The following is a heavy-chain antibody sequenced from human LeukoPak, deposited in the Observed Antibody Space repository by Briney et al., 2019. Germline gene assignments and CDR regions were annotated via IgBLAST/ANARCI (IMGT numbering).Heavy chain of an antibody. CDR1: GYSFTNYW. CDR3: ARSKSKPSFDY. D-gene: IGHD4-11*01. CDR2: IYPGDSDV. J-gene: IGHJ4*02. V-gene: IGHV5-51*01. Sequence: PGESLQISCKGSGYSFTNYWIGWVRQMPGKGLEWMGIIYPGDSDVRYSPSFQGQVTISADKSISTAYLQWNSLKASDTAMYYCARSKSKPSFDYWGQGTLVTVSS.